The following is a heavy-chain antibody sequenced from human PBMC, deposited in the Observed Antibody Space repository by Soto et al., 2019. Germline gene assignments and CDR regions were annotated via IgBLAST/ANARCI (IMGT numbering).Heavy chain of an antibody. V-gene: IGHV1-69*13. Sequence: GASVKVSCKASGGTFSSYAISWVRQAPGQGLEWMGGIIPIFGTANYAQKFQGRVTITADESTSTAYMELSSLRSEDTAVYYCARGDTAMVSYYYYYGMDVWGQGTTVTVSS. CDR1: GGTFSSYA. CDR2: IIPIFGTA. J-gene: IGHJ6*02. CDR3: ARGDTAMVSYYYYYGMDV. D-gene: IGHD5-18*01.